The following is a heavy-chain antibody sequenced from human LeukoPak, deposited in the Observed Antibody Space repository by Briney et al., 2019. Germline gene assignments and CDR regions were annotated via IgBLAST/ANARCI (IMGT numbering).Heavy chain of an antibody. CDR2: VYHTGIT. V-gene: IGHV4-38-2*02. CDR3: ARHRTAGVVDY. J-gene: IGHJ4*02. D-gene: IGHD3-10*01. CDR1: GFSISSGHY. Sequence: PSETLSLTCTVSGFSISSGHYWGWIRQPPGKGLEYIGSVYHTGITYYNSSLKSRLSISLDRSKNQFSLNLSSVTAADTAVYYCARHRTAGVVDYWGQGTLVPVSS.